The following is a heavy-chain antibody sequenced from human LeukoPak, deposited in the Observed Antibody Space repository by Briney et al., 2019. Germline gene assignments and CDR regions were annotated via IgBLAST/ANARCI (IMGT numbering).Heavy chain of an antibody. J-gene: IGHJ4*02. Sequence: PSETLSLTCTVSGGSISSSSYYWGWIRQPPGKGLEWIGSIYYSGSTYYNPFLKSRVTISVDTSKNQFSLKLSSVTAADTAVYNCARGRGNYYDSSGYYRQPTYFDYWGQGTLVTVSS. CDR1: GGSISSSSYY. CDR2: IYYSGST. D-gene: IGHD3-22*01. V-gene: IGHV4-39*07. CDR3: ARGRGNYYDSSGYYRQPTYFDY.